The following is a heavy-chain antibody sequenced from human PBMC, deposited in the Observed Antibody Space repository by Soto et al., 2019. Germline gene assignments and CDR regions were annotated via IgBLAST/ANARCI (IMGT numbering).Heavy chain of an antibody. V-gene: IGHV4-34*01. CDR3: ASGYGRNFDY. Sequence: QVQLQQWGAGLLKPSETLSLTCAVYGGSFSGYYWSWIRQPPGKGLEWIGEINHSGSTNYNPSLKSRVTISVDTSKNQFSLKLSSVTAADTAVYYCASGYGRNFDYWGQGTLVTGSS. D-gene: IGHD3-10*01. J-gene: IGHJ4*02. CDR1: GGSFSGYY. CDR2: INHSGST.